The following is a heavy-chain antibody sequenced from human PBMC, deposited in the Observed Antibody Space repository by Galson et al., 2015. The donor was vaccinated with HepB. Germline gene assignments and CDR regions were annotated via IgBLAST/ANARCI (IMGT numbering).Heavy chain of an antibody. CDR3: AGHYYDGSGYYFPLDY. CDR2: ISDDGRNK. D-gene: IGHD3-22*01. CDR1: GFTFSTYA. J-gene: IGHJ4*02. V-gene: IGHV3-30*04. Sequence: SLRLSCAASGFTFSTYAMYWVRQAPGRGLEWVAVISDDGRNKDYADSVKGRFTISRDNSKNTLYLQMNSLRAEDTAMYYCAGHYYDGSGYYFPLDYWGQGTLVTVSS.